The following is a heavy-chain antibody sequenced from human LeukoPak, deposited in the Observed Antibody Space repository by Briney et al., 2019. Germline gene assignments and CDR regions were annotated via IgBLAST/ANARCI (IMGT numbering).Heavy chain of an antibody. CDR2: ISDDGSDK. J-gene: IGHJ4*02. V-gene: IGHV3-30*19. CDR1: GFTFSSYG. D-gene: IGHD1-20*01. CDR3: ARGRFSEITYVEH. Sequence: GGSLRLSCAASGFTFSSYGMHWVRQAPGKGLEWVAVISDDGSDKFHADSVKARFTISRDNSESTVYLQMSSLRAEDTAVYYCARGRFSEITYVEHWGQGSLVTVSS.